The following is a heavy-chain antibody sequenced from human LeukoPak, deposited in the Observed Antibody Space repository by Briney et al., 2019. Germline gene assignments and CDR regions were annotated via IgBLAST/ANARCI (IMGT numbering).Heavy chain of an antibody. CDR2: ISYSGGST. J-gene: IGHJ4*02. CDR1: GFTFSSYG. V-gene: IGHV3-23*01. D-gene: IGHD6-19*01. CDR3: ARDPPSVAGTFDS. Sequence: GGSLRLSGAASGFTFSSYGMNWVRQAPGKGLEWVSGISYSGGSTYYADSVKGRFTISRDNSKNTLYLQMNSLRAEDTAVYYCARDPPSVAGTFDSWGQGTLVTAAS.